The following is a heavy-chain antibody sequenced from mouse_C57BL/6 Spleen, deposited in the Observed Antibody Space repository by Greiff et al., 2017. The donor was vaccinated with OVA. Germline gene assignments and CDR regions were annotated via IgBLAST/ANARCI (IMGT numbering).Heavy chain of an antibody. Sequence: EVMLVESGGDLVKPGGSLKLSCAASGFTFSSYGMSWVRQTPDKRLEWVATISSGGSYTYYPDSVKGRFTIYRDNAKNTLYLHMSSLKSEDTAMYYCARPGDYDEVCYFDYWGQGTTLTVSS. D-gene: IGHD2-4*01. V-gene: IGHV5-6*02. CDR2: ISSGGSYT. CDR1: GFTFSSYG. CDR3: ARPGDYDEVCYFDY. J-gene: IGHJ2*01.